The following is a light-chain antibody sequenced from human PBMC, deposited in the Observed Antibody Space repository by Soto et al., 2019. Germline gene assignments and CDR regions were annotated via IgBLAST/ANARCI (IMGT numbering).Light chain of an antibody. J-gene: IGKJ1*01. V-gene: IGKV3-15*01. CDR2: GAS. Sequence: EIVMTQSPATLSVSPGERVTLSCRASQSVSGHLAWYQQKPGQAPRLIISGASTRATGIPARFSGSGSGTEFTLTISSPQSEDFAVYYCHQYHYWWTFGQGTKVDIK. CDR1: QSVSGH. CDR3: HQYHYWWT.